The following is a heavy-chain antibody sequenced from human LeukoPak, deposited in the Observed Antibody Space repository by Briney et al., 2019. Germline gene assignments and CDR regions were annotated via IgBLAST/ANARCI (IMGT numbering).Heavy chain of an antibody. CDR1: GFSFSVYE. V-gene: IGHV3-48*03. CDR3: SILTVATDFDY. Sequence: QPGGSLRLSCAASGFSFSVYEMHWVRQAPGKGLEWISDISSSGTTTYYADSVKGRFTISRDNAKNSLYLQMNSLRAEDTAVYYCSILTVATDFDYWGQGTLVTVSS. D-gene: IGHD5-12*01. J-gene: IGHJ4*02. CDR2: ISSSGTTT.